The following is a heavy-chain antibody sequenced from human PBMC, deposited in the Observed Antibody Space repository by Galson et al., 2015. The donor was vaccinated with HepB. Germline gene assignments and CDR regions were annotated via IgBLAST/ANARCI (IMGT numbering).Heavy chain of an antibody. Sequence: GYPFTGYYLHWVRQAPGQGLEWMGWINPNSGGTNYAQKFQGRVTMTRDTSINTAYMELSRLRSDDTAVYYCARIPGYCSGGSCSLFDYWGQGTLVTVSS. CDR3: ARIPGYCSGGSCSLFDY. CDR1: GYPFTGYY. D-gene: IGHD2-15*01. J-gene: IGHJ4*02. V-gene: IGHV1-2*02. CDR2: INPNSGGT.